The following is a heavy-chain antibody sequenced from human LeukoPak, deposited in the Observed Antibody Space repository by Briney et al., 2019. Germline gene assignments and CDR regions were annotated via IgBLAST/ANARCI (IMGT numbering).Heavy chain of an antibody. V-gene: IGHV3-30-3*01. J-gene: IGHJ3*02. D-gene: IGHD2-2*01. CDR3: ARDSGYCSSTSCFDAFDI. CDR1: GFTFSSYA. Sequence: GGSLRLSCAASGFTFSSYAMHWVRQAPGKGLEWVAVISYDGSNKYYADSVKGRFTISRDNSKNTLYLQMNSLRAEDTAVYYCARDSGYCSSTSCFDAFDIWGQGTMVTVSS. CDR2: ISYDGSNK.